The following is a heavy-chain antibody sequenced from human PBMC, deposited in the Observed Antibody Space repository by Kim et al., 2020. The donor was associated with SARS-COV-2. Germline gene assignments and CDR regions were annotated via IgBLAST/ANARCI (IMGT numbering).Heavy chain of an antibody. CDR3: ARGRSYDFWSGYYSYFDY. J-gene: IGHJ4*02. V-gene: IGHV4-34*01. Sequence: SETLSLTCAVYGGSFSGYYWSWIRQPPGKGLEWIGEINHSGSTNYNPSLKSRVTISVDTSKNQFSLKLSSVTAADTAVYYCARGRSYDFWSGYYSYFDYCGQGTLVTVSS. D-gene: IGHD3-3*01. CDR2: INHSGST. CDR1: GGSFSGYY.